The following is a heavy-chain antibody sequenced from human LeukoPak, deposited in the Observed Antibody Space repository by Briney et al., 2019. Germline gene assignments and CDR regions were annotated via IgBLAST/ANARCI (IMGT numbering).Heavy chain of an antibody. Sequence: ASVKVSCKASGGTFSSYAISWVRQAPGQGLEWMGGIIPIFDTANYAQKFQGRVTITTDESTSTAYMELSSLRSEDTAVYYCARGWGPTDADPNRKLYDFWSGYQTKYYYYYYMDVWGKGTTVTVSS. D-gene: IGHD3-3*01. CDR2: IIPIFDTA. V-gene: IGHV1-69*05. CDR1: GGTFSSYA. J-gene: IGHJ6*03. CDR3: ARGWGPTDADPNRKLYDFWSGYQTKYYYYYYMDV.